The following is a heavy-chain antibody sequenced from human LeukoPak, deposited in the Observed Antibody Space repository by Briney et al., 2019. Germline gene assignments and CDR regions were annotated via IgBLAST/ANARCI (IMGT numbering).Heavy chain of an antibody. CDR2: IYYSGST. D-gene: IGHD3-22*01. CDR3: ARHPAGDYYDSSGYSTFDY. J-gene: IGHJ4*02. CDR1: GGSISSYY. V-gene: IGHV4-59*08. Sequence: SETLSLTCTVSGGSISSYYWSWIRQPPGKGLEWIGYIYYSGSTNYNPSLKSRVTISVDTSKNQFSLKLSSVTAADTAVYYCARHPAGDYYDSSGYSTFDYWGQGTLVTVSS.